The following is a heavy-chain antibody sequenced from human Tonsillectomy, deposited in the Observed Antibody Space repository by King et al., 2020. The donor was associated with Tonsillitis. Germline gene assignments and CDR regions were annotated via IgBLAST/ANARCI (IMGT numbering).Heavy chain of an antibody. CDR2: ISYDGSRK. Sequence: HVQLVESGGGVVQPGRSLRLSCAASGFTFRNYGMHWVRQAPGKGLDWVAVISYDGSRKNYADSVKGRFAISRDNSNSTVYLQVNSLRAEDTALYYGARGRLYSSGWGIDYWGQGTPVTVSS. V-gene: IGHV3-33*05. J-gene: IGHJ4*02. CDR1: GFTFRNYG. CDR3: ARGRLYSSGWGIDY. D-gene: IGHD6-25*01.